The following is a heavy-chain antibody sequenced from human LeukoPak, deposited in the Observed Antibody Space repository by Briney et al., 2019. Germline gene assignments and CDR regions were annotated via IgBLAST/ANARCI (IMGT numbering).Heavy chain of an antibody. CDR2: MNPNSGNT. V-gene: IGHV1-8*01. Sequence: ASLKVSCKASGYTFTSYDINWVRQATGQGLEWIGWMNPNSGNTGYAQKFQGRVTMTRNTSISTAYMELSSLRSEDTAVYYCARGPYDYWSGYNYYYYYYGMDVWGQGTTVTVSS. J-gene: IGHJ6*02. D-gene: IGHD3-3*01. CDR1: GYTFTSYD. CDR3: ARGPYDYWSGYNYYYYYYGMDV.